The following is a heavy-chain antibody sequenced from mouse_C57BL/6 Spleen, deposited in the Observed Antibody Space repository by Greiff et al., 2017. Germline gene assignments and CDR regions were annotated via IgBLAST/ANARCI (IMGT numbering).Heavy chain of an antibody. D-gene: IGHD2-3*01. J-gene: IGHJ2*01. CDR3: ARNGYYVDYFDY. CDR2: ISSGSSTI. V-gene: IGHV5-17*01. CDR1: GFTFSDYG. Sequence: EVKLVESGGGLVKPGGSLKLSCAASGFTFSDYGMHWVRQAPEKGLEWVAYISSGSSTIYYADTVKGRFTISRDNATNTLFLQMTSLRSEDTAMYYCARNGYYVDYFDYWGQGTTLTVSS.